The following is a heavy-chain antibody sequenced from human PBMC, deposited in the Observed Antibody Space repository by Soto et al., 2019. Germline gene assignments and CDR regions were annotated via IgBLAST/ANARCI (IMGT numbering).Heavy chain of an antibody. D-gene: IGHD2-2*01. CDR1: GGSISNKRYY. V-gene: IGHV4-39*07. Sequence: PSETLSLTCTVSGGSISNKRYYWGWIRQTPGKGLEWIGSIHYSGSTNYNPSLESRVTISVDKTKNQFSLKLNSVTVADTAVYYCARVRQYCSSTSCYFDPWGQGTLVTVSS. CDR3: ARVRQYCSSTSCYFDP. CDR2: IHYSGST. J-gene: IGHJ5*02.